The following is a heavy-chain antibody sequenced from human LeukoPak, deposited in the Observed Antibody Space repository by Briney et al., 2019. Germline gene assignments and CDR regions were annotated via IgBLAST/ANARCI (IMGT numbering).Heavy chain of an antibody. V-gene: IGHV5-51*01. CDR3: AIRGGYDSGSSGAFDI. J-gene: IGHJ3*02. D-gene: IGHD5-12*01. CDR1: GYSFTSYW. CDR2: IYPGDSDT. Sequence: GESLKISCKGSGYSFTSYWIGWVRQMPGKGLEWMGIIYPGDSDTRYSPSFQGQVTISADKSISTAYLQWSSLKASDTAMYYCAIRGGYDSGSSGAFDIWGQGTMVTVSS.